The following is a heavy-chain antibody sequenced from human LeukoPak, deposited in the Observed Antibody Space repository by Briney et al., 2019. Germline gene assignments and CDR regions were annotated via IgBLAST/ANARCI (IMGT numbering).Heavy chain of an antibody. CDR3: ARWITMVRGVIPPYYFDS. Sequence: TSETLSLTCAVYGGSFSGYYWSWIRQPPGEGLEWIGEINHSGSTNYNPSLKSRVTISVDTSKNQFSLKLSSVTAADTAVYYCARWITMVRGVIPPYYFDSWGQGNLVTVSS. V-gene: IGHV4-34*01. D-gene: IGHD3-10*01. CDR1: GGSFSGYY. J-gene: IGHJ4*02. CDR2: INHSGST.